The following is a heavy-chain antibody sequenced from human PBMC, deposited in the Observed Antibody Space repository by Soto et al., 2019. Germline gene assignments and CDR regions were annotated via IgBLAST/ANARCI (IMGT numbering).Heavy chain of an antibody. V-gene: IGHV3-48*03. Sequence: PGGSLRLSCAASGFTFSIYEMHWVRQAPGRGLEWVSYIGSSGSTIYYVDSVRGRFTISRDNPKNSLYLDMNSLRAEDTATYYCVIDLFDTTGRPTRNRVFDCWGQGTLVTVCS. J-gene: IGHJ4*02. D-gene: IGHD1-1*01. CDR2: IGSSGSTI. CDR3: VIDLFDTTGRPTRNRVFDC. CDR1: GFTFSIYE.